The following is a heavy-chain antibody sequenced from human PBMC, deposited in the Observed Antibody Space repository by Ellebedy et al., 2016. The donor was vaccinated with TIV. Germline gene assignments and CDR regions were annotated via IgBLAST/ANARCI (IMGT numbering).Heavy chain of an antibody. V-gene: IGHV3-74*01. CDR2: INGDGSST. J-gene: IGHJ4*02. CDR3: ARGQTDYDFWSGYCNG. CDR1: GFTFSSYW. D-gene: IGHD3-3*01. Sequence: LSLTCAASGFTFSSYWMHWVRQAPGKGLMWVSRINGDGSSTTYADSVKGRFTISRDNAKNTLYLQMNSLRAKDTAVYYCARGQTDYDFWSGYCNGWGQGTLVTVSS.